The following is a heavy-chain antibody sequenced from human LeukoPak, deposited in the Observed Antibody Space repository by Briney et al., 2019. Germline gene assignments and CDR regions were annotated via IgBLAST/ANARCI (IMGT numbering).Heavy chain of an antibody. CDR1: GYTFTSYY. CDR2: INPSGGST. V-gene: IGHV1-46*01. Sequence: GASVKVSCKASGYTFTSYYMHWVRQAPGQGLEWMGIINPSGGSTSYAQKFQGRVTMTRDTSTSTVYMELSSLRSEDTAAYYCARDPHGMYYFDYWGQGTLVTVSS. J-gene: IGHJ4*02. CDR3: ARDPHGMYYFDY. D-gene: IGHD5-24*01.